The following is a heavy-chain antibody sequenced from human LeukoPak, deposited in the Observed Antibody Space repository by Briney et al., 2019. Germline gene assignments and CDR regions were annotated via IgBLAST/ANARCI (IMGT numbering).Heavy chain of an antibody. V-gene: IGHV3-15*01. Sequence: GGSLRLSCAASGFTFSNAWMSWVRQAPGKGLEWVGRIKSKTDGGTTDYAAPVKGRFTISRDDSKNTLYLQMNSLKTEDTAVYYCTTESVAAGTIFDYWGQGTLVTVSS. CDR1: GFTFSNAW. CDR2: IKSKTDGGTT. J-gene: IGHJ4*02. D-gene: IGHD6-13*01. CDR3: TTESVAAGTIFDY.